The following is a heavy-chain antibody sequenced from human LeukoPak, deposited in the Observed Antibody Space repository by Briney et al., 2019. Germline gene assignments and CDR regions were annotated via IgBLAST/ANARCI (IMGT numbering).Heavy chain of an antibody. Sequence: GASVKVSCKTSGGTLNSHIFSWVRQAPGQGLEWMGRITPIIGTTKYAQKFHDRVTITADKSTTTVYMELSSLRSDDTAVYYCTRVNLRGSKYNWFDPWSQGTLVAVSS. CDR3: TRVNLRGSKYNWFDP. CDR1: GGTLNSHI. CDR2: ITPIIGTT. J-gene: IGHJ5*02. V-gene: IGHV1-69*08. D-gene: IGHD1-26*01.